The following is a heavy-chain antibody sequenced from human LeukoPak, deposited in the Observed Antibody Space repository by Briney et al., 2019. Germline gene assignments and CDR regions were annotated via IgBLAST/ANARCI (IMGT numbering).Heavy chain of an antibody. CDR1: GFTFSSYG. D-gene: IGHD6-25*01. J-gene: IGHJ3*02. CDR3: ARERSPGYAFDI. Sequence: GGSLRLSCAASGFTFSSYGMHWVRQAPGKGLEWVAVISYDGSNKYYADSVKGRFTISRDNSKNTLYLQMNSLRAEDTAVYYCARERSPGYAFDIWGQGTMVTVSS. CDR2: ISYDGSNK. V-gene: IGHV3-30*19.